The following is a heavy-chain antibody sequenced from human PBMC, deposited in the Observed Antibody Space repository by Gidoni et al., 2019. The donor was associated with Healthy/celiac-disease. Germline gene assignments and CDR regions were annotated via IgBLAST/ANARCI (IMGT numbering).Heavy chain of an antibody. V-gene: IGHV3-30-3*01. CDR2: ISYDGSNK. J-gene: IGHJ4*02. CDR1: GFTFSSYA. CDR3: ARALDY. Sequence: QVQLVESGGGVVQPGRSLRLSCVDSGFTFSSYAMHWARQAPGKGLECGAVISYDGSNKYYADSVKGRFTISRDNSNNTLYLQMNSLRAEDTAVYYCARALDYWGQGTLVTVSS.